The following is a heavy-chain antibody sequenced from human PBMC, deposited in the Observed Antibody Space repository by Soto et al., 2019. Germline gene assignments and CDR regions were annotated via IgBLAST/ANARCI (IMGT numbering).Heavy chain of an antibody. J-gene: IGHJ4*02. V-gene: IGHV3-66*01. CDR2: IYSGGST. D-gene: IGHD3-16*02. CDR1: GFTVSSNY. CDR3: ASVAVMITFGGVIVRSYFDF. Sequence: HPGGSLRLSCAASGFTVSSNYMSWVRQAPGKGLEWVSVIYSGGSTYYADSVKGRFTISRDNSKNTLYLQMNSLRAEDTAVYYCASVAVMITFGGVIVRSYFDFWGQGTLVTVSS.